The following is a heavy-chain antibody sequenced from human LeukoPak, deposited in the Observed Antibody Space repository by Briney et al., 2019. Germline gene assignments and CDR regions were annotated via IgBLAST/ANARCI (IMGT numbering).Heavy chain of an antibody. CDR3: ARDGGGYYDSSGLDY. CDR1: GFTFNNAW. V-gene: IGHV3-48*04. D-gene: IGHD3-22*01. CDR2: ISSSSSTI. Sequence: GGSLRLSCAASGFTFNNAWMSWVRQAPGKGLEWVSYISSSSSTIYYADSVKGRFTISRDNAKNSLYLQMNSLRAEDTAVYYCARDGGGYYDSSGLDYWGQGTLVTVSS. J-gene: IGHJ4*02.